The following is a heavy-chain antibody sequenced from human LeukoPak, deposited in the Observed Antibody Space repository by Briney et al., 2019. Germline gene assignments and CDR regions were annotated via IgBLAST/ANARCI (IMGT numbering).Heavy chain of an antibody. CDR1: GFTFDDYG. V-gene: IGHV3-20*04. Sequence: GGSLRLACAGSGFTFDDYGMSWVRHAPGKGLEWVSGINCNWGSTTYADSVKGRFTISRDNGKNSLYLQMDSLRAEDTAFYYCARGRGLNFVVVPAIFDYWGQGTLVTVSS. D-gene: IGHD2-21*02. J-gene: IGHJ4*02. CDR2: INCNWGST. CDR3: ARGRGLNFVVVPAIFDY.